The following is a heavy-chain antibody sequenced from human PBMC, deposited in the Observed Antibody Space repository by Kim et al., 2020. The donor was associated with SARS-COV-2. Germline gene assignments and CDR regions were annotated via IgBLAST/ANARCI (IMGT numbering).Heavy chain of an antibody. CDR2: FDPEDGET. D-gene: IGHD3-9*01. J-gene: IGHJ4*02. CDR3: ATESRYFDWLNFDY. V-gene: IGHV1-24*01. Sequence: ASVKVSCKVSGYTLTELSMHWVRQAPGKGLEWMGGFDPEDGETIYAQKFQGRVTMTQDTSTDTAYMELSSLRSEDTAVYYCATESRYFDWLNFDYWGQGTLVTVSS. CDR1: GYTLTELS.